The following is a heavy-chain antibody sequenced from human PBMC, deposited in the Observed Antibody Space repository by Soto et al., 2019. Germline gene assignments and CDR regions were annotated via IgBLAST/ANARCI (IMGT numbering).Heavy chain of an antibody. CDR1: GYTFTGHY. CDR2: IGPESGAT. J-gene: IGHJ4*02. CDR3: GRGRSGQIVVFY. Sequence: ASVKVSCKASGYTFTGHYIHWVRQAPEQGPEWMGEIGPESGATRYAQRFQGRVTMTRDMSVTTVYMELNNLSPDDTAVYYCGRGRSGQIVVFYWGQGAPVTVSS. V-gene: IGHV1-2*02. D-gene: IGHD1-26*01.